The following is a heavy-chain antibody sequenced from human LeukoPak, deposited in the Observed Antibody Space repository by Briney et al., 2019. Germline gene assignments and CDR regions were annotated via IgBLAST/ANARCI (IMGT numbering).Heavy chain of an antibody. CDR1: GGTFSSYA. Sequence: RRASVKVSRKASGGTFSSYAISWVRQAPGQGLEWMGGIIPIFGTANYAQKFQGRVTITADESTSTAYMELSSLRSEDTAVYYCARDGGYCSSTSCAFDYWGQGTLVTVSS. CDR2: IIPIFGTA. CDR3: ARDGGYCSSTSCAFDY. V-gene: IGHV1-69*13. D-gene: IGHD2-2*01. J-gene: IGHJ4*02.